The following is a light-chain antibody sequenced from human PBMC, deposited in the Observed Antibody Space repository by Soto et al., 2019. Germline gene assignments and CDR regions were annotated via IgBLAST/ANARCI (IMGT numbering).Light chain of an antibody. CDR3: QQSYSTPWT. V-gene: IGKV1-39*01. J-gene: IGKJ1*01. CDR1: QSINSN. CDR2: AAS. Sequence: DIQRTQSPSSLSASVASIFTITCLASQSINSNVNWYQQEPGTAPTLLIYAASRFQSGVPSRFSGSGSGRDFTLTISSLQPEDFAAYYCQQSYSTPWTCGQGTTVDIK.